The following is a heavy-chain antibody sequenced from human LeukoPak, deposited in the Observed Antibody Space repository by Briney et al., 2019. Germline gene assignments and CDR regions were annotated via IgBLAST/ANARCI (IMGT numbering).Heavy chain of an antibody. D-gene: IGHD2-2*02. CDR2: IWYDGSKN. CDR1: RFPFRNYG. J-gene: IGHJ4*02. V-gene: IGHV3-33*01. Sequence: GGSLRLSCAASRFPFRNYGMHWVRQAPGRGLEWVANIWYDGSKNYYADSVKGRFTISRDNFSNTLYLQMNSLRAEDTALYYCARAPYTTGRSFYFDSWGQGTLVTVSS. CDR3: ARAPYTTGRSFYFDS.